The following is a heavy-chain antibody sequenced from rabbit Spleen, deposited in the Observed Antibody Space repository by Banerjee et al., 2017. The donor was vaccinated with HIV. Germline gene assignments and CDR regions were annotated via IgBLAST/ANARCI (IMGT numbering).Heavy chain of an antibody. J-gene: IGHJ6*01. CDR3: ARDTGSSFSSYGMDL. CDR1: GFSLSTYA. Sequence: QEQLEESGGGLVKPEGSLTLTCTVSGFSLSTYAMCWVRQAPGKGPEWIACIDAGSSGGTYYATWAKGRFTISKTSSTTVTLQMTSLTAADTATYFCARDTGSSFSSYGMDLWGQGTLVTVS. CDR2: IDAGSSGGT. D-gene: IGHD8-1*01. V-gene: IGHV1S45*01.